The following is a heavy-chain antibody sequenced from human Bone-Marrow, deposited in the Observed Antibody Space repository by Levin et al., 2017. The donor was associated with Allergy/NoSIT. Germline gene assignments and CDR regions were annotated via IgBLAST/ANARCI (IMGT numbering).Heavy chain of an antibody. J-gene: IGHJ2*01. CDR3: ARDLGIMEGFFDL. CDR1: DGSFNDYY. D-gene: IGHD1-1*01. CDR2: VFHSGNT. Sequence: SETLSLTCNVSDGSFNDYYWGWLRQPPGKGLEWIGSVFHSGNTNSNPSLKSRVTISVNTSKNQFSLKLTSVTPADPAVYYCARDLGIMEGFFDLWGRGTLVTVSS. V-gene: IGHV4-59*01.